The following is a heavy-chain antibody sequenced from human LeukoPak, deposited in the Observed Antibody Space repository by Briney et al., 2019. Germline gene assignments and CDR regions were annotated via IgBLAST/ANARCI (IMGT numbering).Heavy chain of an antibody. Sequence: SETLSLTCTVSGGSVNSGIYYWSWIRQPPGKGLEWIGYIHNSGSTNYNPSLKSRVAISVDTSKNQFSLEVTSVTTADTAVYYCARTTPSATIDYWGQGTLATVSS. V-gene: IGHV4-61*01. CDR1: GGSVNSGIYY. D-gene: IGHD5-12*01. CDR3: ARTTPSATIDY. J-gene: IGHJ4*02. CDR2: IHNSGST.